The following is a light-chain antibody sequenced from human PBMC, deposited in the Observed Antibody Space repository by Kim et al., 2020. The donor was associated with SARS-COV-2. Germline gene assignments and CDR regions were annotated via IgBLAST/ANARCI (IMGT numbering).Light chain of an antibody. Sequence: SASIGDRVTITCQASQDINHYLNWYQQKPGKAPKLLISDVFKLEKGVPSRFSGSGSGTDFTFTINSLQPEDIATYYCQQYNNFITFGGGTKVDIK. J-gene: IGKJ4*01. CDR3: QQYNNFIT. CDR2: DVF. V-gene: IGKV1-33*01. CDR1: QDINHY.